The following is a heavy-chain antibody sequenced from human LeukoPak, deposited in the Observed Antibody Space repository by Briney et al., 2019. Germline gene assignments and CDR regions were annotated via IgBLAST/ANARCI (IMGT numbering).Heavy chain of an antibody. J-gene: IGHJ4*02. CDR2: ISSSSSYI. Sequence: GGSLRLSCAASGFTFSGYSMNWVRQAPGKGLEWVSSISSSSSYIYYADSVKGRFTISRDNAKNSLYLQMNSLRAEDTAVYYCARDHYPYGDSSFDYWGQGTLVTVSS. V-gene: IGHV3-21*01. CDR3: ARDHYPYGDSSFDY. CDR1: GFTFSGYS. D-gene: IGHD4-17*01.